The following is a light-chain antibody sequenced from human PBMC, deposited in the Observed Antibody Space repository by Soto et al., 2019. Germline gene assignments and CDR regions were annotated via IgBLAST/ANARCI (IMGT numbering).Light chain of an antibody. CDR2: RNN. CDR1: SSNIGSNS. CDR3: AAWDDSLSGGV. V-gene: IGLV1-47*01. J-gene: IGLJ3*02. Sequence: QSVLTQPPSASGTTGQRVTISCSGSSSNIGSNSVYWYQQLPGTAPKLLIYRNNQRPSGVPARFSGSKSGTSASLAISGLRSEDAADYYCAAWDDSLSGGVFGGGTKLTVL.